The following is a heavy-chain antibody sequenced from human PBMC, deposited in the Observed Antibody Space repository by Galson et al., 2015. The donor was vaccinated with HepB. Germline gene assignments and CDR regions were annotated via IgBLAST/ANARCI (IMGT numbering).Heavy chain of an antibody. CDR1: GFTVSSNY. Sequence: SLRLSCAASGFTVSSNYMSWVRQAPGKGLEWVSVIYTGGDTFYADSVKGRFTVSRDNSKNTLYLQMNSLRAEDTALYYCARGRTHDYGDYFDSWGQGTLVTVSS. CDR3: ARGRTHDYGDYFDS. D-gene: IGHD4-17*01. V-gene: IGHV3-53*01. CDR2: IYTGGDT. J-gene: IGHJ4*02.